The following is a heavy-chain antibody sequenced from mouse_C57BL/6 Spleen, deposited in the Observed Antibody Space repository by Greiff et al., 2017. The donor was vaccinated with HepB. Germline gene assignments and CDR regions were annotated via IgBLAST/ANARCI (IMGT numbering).Heavy chain of an antibody. Sequence: VQLQQSVAELLNSVASVKLSCKATVYSFTGCWIEWVKQSPGPGLEWIGELLPGSGSTNYNEKFKVKATLTADTSSNTAYMQLSSLTTEDSAIYYCALNPRYYYAMDYWGQGTSVTVSS. CDR3: ALNPRYYYAMDY. CDR2: LLPGSGST. J-gene: IGHJ4*01. CDR1: VYSFTGCW. V-gene: IGHV1-9*01.